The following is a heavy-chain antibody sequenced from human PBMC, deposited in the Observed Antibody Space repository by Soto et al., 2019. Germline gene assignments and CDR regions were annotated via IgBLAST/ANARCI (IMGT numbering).Heavy chain of an antibody. CDR2: IYWDDDK. CDR3: AHPTYSRGDAPFDY. Sequence: QITLKESGPPLVKPTQTLTLTCTFSGFSLSTSGVGVGWIRQPPGKALEWLALIYWDDDKRYSPSLKSRLTITKDTSKNQVVLTMTNMDPVDTATYYCAHPTYSRGDAPFDYWGQGTLVTVSS. CDR1: GFSLSTSGVG. J-gene: IGHJ4*02. D-gene: IGHD6-13*01. V-gene: IGHV2-5*02.